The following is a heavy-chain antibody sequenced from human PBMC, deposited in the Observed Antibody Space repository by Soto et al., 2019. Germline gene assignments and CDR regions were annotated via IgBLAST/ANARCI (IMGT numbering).Heavy chain of an antibody. CDR2: INSDGSSR. CDR3: ARGYSDSSVTTGY. J-gene: IGHJ4*02. V-gene: IGHV3-74*01. Sequence: EEQLVESGGGLVQPGGSLRLSCAASGFTFSSHWMHWVRQGPGKGLVWVSRINSDGSSRSHADSVKGRFTISRDNAKNTLYLQMNNLRVEDTAVYYCARGYSDSSVTTGYWGQGTLVTVSS. CDR1: GFTFSSHW. D-gene: IGHD6-6*01.